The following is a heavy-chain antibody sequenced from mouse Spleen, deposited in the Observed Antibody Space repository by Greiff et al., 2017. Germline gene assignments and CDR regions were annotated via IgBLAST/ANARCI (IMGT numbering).Heavy chain of an antibody. Sequence: EVKLMESGAELVRSGASVKLSCTASGFNIKDYYMHWVKQRPEQGLEWIGWIDPENGDTEYAPKFQGKATMTADTSSNTAYLQLSSLTSEDTAVYYCNAYDYLAYWGQGTLVTVSA. CDR1: GFNIKDYY. CDR3: NAYDYLAY. J-gene: IGHJ3*01. CDR2: IDPENGDT. V-gene: IGHV14-4*02. D-gene: IGHD2-4*01.